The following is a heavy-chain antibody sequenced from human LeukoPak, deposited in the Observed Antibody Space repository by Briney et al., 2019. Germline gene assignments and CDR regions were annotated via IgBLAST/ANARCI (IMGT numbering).Heavy chain of an antibody. V-gene: IGHV1-18*01. CDR1: GYTFTSYG. D-gene: IGHD3-22*01. J-gene: IGHJ4*02. Sequence: ASVKVSCKASGYTFTSYGISWVRQAPGQGLEWMGWISAYNGNTNYAQKFQGWVTMTRDTSISTAYMELSRLRSDDTAVYYCAREGWLYYDSSGYYFDYWGQGTLVTVSS. CDR2: ISAYNGNT. CDR3: AREGWLYYDSSGYYFDY.